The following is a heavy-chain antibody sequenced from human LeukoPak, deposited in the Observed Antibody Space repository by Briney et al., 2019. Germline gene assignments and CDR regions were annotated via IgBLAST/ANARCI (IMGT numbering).Heavy chain of an antibody. CDR1: GYTFTSYY. CDR2: INPSYGST. D-gene: IGHD6-19*01. V-gene: IGHV1-46*01. CDR3: AGSSGWYPSDY. J-gene: IGHJ4*02. Sequence: VASVKVSCKASGYTFTSYYMHWVRQAPGQGLEWMGIINPSYGSTSYAQKFQGRVTMTRDTSTSTVYMELSSLRSEDTAVYYCAGSSGWYPSDYWGQGTLVTVSS.